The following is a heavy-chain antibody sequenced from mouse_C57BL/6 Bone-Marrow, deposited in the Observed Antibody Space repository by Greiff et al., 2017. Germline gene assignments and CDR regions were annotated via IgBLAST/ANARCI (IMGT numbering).Heavy chain of an antibody. J-gene: IGHJ2*01. CDR2: ISNGGGSA. D-gene: IGHD1-3*01. Sequence: EVKLVESGGGLVQPGGSLKLSCAASGFTFSDYYMYWVRQTPEKRLEWVAYISNGGGSAYYPDTVKGRFTISRDKAKNTLYLQMRRLKSEDTAMYYCARQGENNSPFDYWGQGTTLTVSS. CDR3: ARQGENNSPFDY. V-gene: IGHV5-12*01. CDR1: GFTFSDYY.